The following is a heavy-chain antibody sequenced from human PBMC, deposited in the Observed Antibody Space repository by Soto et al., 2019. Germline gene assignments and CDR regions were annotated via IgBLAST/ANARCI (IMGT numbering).Heavy chain of an antibody. CDR1: GFTFRSYW. CDR2: IKQSGSEK. D-gene: IGHD6-13*01. V-gene: IGHV3-7*01. CDR3: ARDSSSWYSRYFDY. J-gene: IGHJ4*02. Sequence: PGGSLSLSCAASGFTFRSYWMSWVPHAPGKGLEWVANIKQSGSEKYFVDSVKGRFTISRDNAKNSLYLQMNSLRAEDTAVYYCARDSSSWYSRYFDYWGQGTLVTVSS.